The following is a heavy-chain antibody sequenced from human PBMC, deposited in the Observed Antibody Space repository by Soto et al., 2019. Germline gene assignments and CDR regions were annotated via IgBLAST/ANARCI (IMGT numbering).Heavy chain of an antibody. CDR2: ISGSSGGSYT. Sequence: QVQVVESGGGLVKPGGSLRLSCAVSGFTFSDYYMSWIRQAPGKGLEWISYISGSSGGSYTNYADSVKGRFTISRDSARNSLYLQMNSLRAEDTAVYYCVRNYNSGGYSSFDYWGQVTLVTVSS. CDR3: VRNYNSGGYSSFDY. J-gene: IGHJ4*02. V-gene: IGHV3-11*06. D-gene: IGHD3-22*01. CDR1: GFTFSDYY.